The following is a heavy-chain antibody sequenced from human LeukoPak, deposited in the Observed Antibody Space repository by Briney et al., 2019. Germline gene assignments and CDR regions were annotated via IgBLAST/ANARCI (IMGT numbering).Heavy chain of an antibody. CDR3: ARRMTMVTTGGVYGMDV. Sequence: GGSLRLSCAASGFTFSSYWMNWVRQAGGKVLVWVSRINSDGSSTSYAGSVKGRFTISRDNAKNTLYLQMNSLRAEDTAVYYCARRMTMVTTGGVYGMDVWGQGTTVTVCS. V-gene: IGHV3-74*01. CDR2: INSDGSST. CDR1: GFTFSSYW. J-gene: IGHJ6*02. D-gene: IGHD4-17*01.